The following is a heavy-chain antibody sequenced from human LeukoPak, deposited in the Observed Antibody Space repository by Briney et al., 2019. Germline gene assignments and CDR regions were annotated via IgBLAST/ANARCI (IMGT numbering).Heavy chain of an antibody. D-gene: IGHD6-13*01. CDR2: IKRDGSEK. CDR3: ARGRGSWYGVYFDY. Sequence: GGSLRLSCAAAGFTFTDFWMSWVRQAPGKGLEWVANIKRDGSEKYYVDSVKGRFTISRDNAKNSLYLQLKSLRTEDTAVYYCARGRGSWYGVYFDYWGQGSLVTVSS. J-gene: IGHJ4*02. CDR1: GFTFTDFW. V-gene: IGHV3-7*01.